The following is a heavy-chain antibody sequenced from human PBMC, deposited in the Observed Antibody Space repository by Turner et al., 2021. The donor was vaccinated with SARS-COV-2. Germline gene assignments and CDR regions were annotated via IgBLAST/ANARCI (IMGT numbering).Heavy chain of an antibody. D-gene: IGHD5-12*01. CDR1: GGSISSGGNY. Sequence: QVQPQEPGPGLVKPSQTLSPTCTVSGGSISSGGNYWTWIRQHPGKGLEWIGCTYYSGGNYYNPSLKSRVTVSVNTSKNQFSLKLSSVTAEDTAVYYCATESVSDYDLPNDAFDIWGQGTMVTVSS. V-gene: IGHV4-31*03. CDR3: ATESVSDYDLPNDAFDI. J-gene: IGHJ3*02. CDR2: TYYSGGN.